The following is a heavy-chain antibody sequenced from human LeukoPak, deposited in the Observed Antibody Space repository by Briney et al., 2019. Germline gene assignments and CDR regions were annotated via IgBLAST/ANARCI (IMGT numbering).Heavy chain of an antibody. J-gene: IGHJ5*02. CDR2: INHSGST. Sequence: SETLSLTCAVYGGSFSGYYWSWIRQPPGKGLEWIGEINHSGSTNYNPSLQSRVTISVDTSKNQFSLRLSSVTAADTAVYYCARHEAWFDPWGQGTLVTVSS. CDR3: ARHEAWFDP. CDR1: GGSFSGYY. V-gene: IGHV4-34*01.